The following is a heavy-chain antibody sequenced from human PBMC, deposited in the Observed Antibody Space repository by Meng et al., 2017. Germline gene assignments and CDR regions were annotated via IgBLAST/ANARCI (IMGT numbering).Heavy chain of an antibody. CDR1: GGSFSGYY. Sequence: GSLRLSCAVYGGSFSGYYWSWIRQPPGKGLEWIGEINHSGSTNYNPSLKSRVTISVDTSKNQFSLKLRSVTAADTAVYYCARVRFNGDYLYFDYWGQGTLVTVSS. V-gene: IGHV4-34*01. CDR3: ARVRFNGDYLYFDY. J-gene: IGHJ4*02. CDR2: INHSGST. D-gene: IGHD4-17*01.